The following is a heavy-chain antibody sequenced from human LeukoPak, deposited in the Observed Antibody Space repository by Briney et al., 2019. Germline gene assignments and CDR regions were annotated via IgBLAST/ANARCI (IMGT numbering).Heavy chain of an antibody. CDR3: AKAVDIVVVVAADY. V-gene: IGHV3-23*01. J-gene: IGHJ4*02. CDR2: ISGSGGSS. Sequence: GGSLRLSCAASGFTFSSYAMSWVRQAPGKGLEWVSAISGSGGSSYYADSVKGRFTRSRDNSKNTLFLQMNSLRAEDTAVYYCAKAVDIVVVVAADYWGQGTLVTVS. D-gene: IGHD2-15*01. CDR1: GFTFSSYA.